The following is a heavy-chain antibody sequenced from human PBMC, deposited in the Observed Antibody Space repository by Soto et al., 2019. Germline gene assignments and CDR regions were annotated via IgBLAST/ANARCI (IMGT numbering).Heavy chain of an antibody. CDR2: IYYSGST. Sequence: SETLSLTCTVSGCSISSGDYYWSWIRQPPGKGLEWIGYIYYSGSTYYNPSLRSRLTISVDTSKNQFSLKLSSVTAADTAVYCCARLGPTTVPTSYFTGNYNGMDVWGQGTTVTVS. V-gene: IGHV4-30-4*01. D-gene: IGHD4-17*01. CDR3: ARLGPTTVPTSYFTGNYNGMDV. CDR1: GCSISSGDYY. J-gene: IGHJ6*02.